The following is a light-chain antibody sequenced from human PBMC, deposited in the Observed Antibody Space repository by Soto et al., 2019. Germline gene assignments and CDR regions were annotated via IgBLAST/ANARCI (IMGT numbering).Light chain of an antibody. Sequence: DIQVTQSPSSLSASIRDRVTITCRASQRIATYLNWYQQKPGKAPNLLIYAAYSLQSGVPSRFSGSGSGTDFTLTISSLQPEDYATYYCQQSYSTPRAFGQGNKLEIK. V-gene: IGKV1-39*01. CDR2: AAY. J-gene: IGKJ2*01. CDR1: QRIATY. CDR3: QQSYSTPRA.